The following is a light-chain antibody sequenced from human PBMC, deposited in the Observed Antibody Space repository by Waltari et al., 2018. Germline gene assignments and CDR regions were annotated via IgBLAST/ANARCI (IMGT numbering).Light chain of an antibody. Sequence: DIVMTQSPDSLALSVGARASINRTSSKSVLYWSTNKNCLAWYPQKPGQLPKHLIYWASALDSGVPDRFSGSGSGSDFTLTICSLQAEDVAVYYCQQYYTTPFTFGPGTKVAI. CDR2: WAS. CDR1: KSVLYWSTNKNC. J-gene: IGKJ3*01. V-gene: IGKV4-1*01. CDR3: QQYYTTPFT.